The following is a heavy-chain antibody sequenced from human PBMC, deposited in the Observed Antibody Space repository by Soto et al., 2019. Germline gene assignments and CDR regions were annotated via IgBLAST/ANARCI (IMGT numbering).Heavy chain of an antibody. V-gene: IGHV3-30-3*01. J-gene: IGHJ3*02. Sequence: GGSLRLSCAASGFTFSSYAMHWVRQAPGKGLEWVAVISYDGSNKYYADSVKGRFTISRDNSKNTLYLQMNSLRAEDTAVYYCARGQGVYAAFDIWGKGTMVTVSS. CDR2: ISYDGSNK. CDR1: GFTFSSYA. CDR3: ARGQGVYAAFDI. D-gene: IGHD3-16*01.